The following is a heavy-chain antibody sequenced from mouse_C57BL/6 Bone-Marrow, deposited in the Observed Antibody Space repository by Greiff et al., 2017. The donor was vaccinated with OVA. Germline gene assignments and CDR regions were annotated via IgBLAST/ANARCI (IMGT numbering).Heavy chain of an antibody. CDR1: GYTFTGYW. J-gene: IGHJ1*03. V-gene: IGHV1-9*01. Sequence: VQLQQSGAELMKPGASVKLSCKATGYTFTGYWIEWVKQRPGHGLEWIGEILPGSGSTNYNEKFKGKATFTADTSSNTAYLQLSSLTSEDTAVYYCTTKKLLHGDGYFDVWGTGTTVTVSS. D-gene: IGHD1-1*01. CDR3: TTKKLLHGDGYFDV. CDR2: ILPGSGST.